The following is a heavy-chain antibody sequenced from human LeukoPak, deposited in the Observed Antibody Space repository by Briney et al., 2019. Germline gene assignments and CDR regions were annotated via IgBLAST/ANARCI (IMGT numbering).Heavy chain of an antibody. D-gene: IGHD1-26*01. CDR3: ATGGRIVGASFAY. CDR2: FDPEDGET. J-gene: IGHJ4*02. V-gene: IGHV1-24*01. Sequence: ASVKVSCKVSGYTLTELSMHWVRQAPGKGLEWMGGFDPEDGETIYAQKFQGRVTMTEDTSTDTAYMELSSLRSEETAVYYCATGGRIVGASFAYWGQGTLVTVSS. CDR1: GYTLTELS.